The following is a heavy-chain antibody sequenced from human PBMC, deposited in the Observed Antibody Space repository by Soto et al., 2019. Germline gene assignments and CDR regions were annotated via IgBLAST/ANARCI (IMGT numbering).Heavy chain of an antibody. CDR1: GGSFSGYY. Sequence: SETLSLTCAVYGGSFSGYYWSWIRQPPGKGLEWIGEINHSGSTNYNPSLKRRVTISVDTSKNQFSLKLSPVTAADTAVYYCARGPLGTVYYYGMDVWGQGTTVTVSS. J-gene: IGHJ6*02. V-gene: IGHV4-34*01. CDR2: INHSGST. D-gene: IGHD1-1*01. CDR3: ARGPLGTVYYYGMDV.